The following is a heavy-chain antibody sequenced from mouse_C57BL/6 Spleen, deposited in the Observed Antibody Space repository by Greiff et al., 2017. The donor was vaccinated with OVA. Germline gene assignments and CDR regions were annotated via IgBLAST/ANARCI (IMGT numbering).Heavy chain of an antibody. Sequence: DVKLVESGPGLVKPSQSLSLTCSVTGYSITSGYYWNWIRQFPGNKLEWMGYISYDGSNNYNPSLKNRISITRDTSKNQFFLKLNSVTTEDTATYYCANWDGSRYFDVWGTGTTVTVSS. CDR3: ANWDGSRYFDV. J-gene: IGHJ1*03. CDR2: ISYDGSN. V-gene: IGHV3-6*01. D-gene: IGHD4-1*01. CDR1: GYSITSGYY.